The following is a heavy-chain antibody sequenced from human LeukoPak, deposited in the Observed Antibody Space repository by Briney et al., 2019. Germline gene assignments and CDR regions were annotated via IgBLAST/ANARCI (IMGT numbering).Heavy chain of an antibody. CDR1: GYTFTSYG. V-gene: IGHV1-18*03. J-gene: IGHJ4*02. D-gene: IGHD3-22*01. CDR3: ARDPHYYDSSGYYFYFDY. Sequence: ASVKVSCKASGYTFTSYGISWVRQAPGQGLEWMGWISAYNGNTNYAQKLQGRVTMTTDTSTSTAYMELRSLRSEDMAVYYCARDPHYYDSSGYYFYFDYWGQGTLVTVSS. CDR2: ISAYNGNT.